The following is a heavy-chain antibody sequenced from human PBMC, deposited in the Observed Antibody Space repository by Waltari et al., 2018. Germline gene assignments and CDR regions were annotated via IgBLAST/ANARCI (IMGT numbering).Heavy chain of an antibody. D-gene: IGHD5-12*01. CDR1: GFPFSTYN. CDR3: ARGRDGYIQDVFDI. J-gene: IGHJ3*02. Sequence: EVQLVVSGGGMVQPGESLSLSCAASGFPFSTYNMNWVRQAPGKGLEWVSYISSSTTTYYADYVKGRFTISRDNAKNSLYLQMNSLRAEDTALYYCARGRDGYIQDVFDIWGQGTMVSVSS. CDR2: ISSSTTT. V-gene: IGHV3-48*01.